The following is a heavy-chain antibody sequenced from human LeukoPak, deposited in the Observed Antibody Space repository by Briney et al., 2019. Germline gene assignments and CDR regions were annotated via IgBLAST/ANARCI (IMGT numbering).Heavy chain of an antibody. Sequence: GGSLRLSCAASGFTFSSYWMSWVRQAPGKVLEWVANIKQDGSEKYYVDSVKGRFTISRDNAKNSLYLQMNSLRAEDTAVYYCARGTLYYHDSSGYRFGYWGQGTLVTVSS. CDR1: GFTFSSYW. V-gene: IGHV3-7*01. J-gene: IGHJ4*02. CDR2: IKQDGSEK. CDR3: ARGTLYYHDSSGYRFGY. D-gene: IGHD3-22*01.